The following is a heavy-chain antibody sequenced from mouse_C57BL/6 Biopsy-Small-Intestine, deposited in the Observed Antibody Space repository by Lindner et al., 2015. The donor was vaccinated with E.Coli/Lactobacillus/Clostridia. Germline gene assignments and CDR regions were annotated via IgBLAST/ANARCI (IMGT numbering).Heavy chain of an antibody. CDR1: AYTFTTYP. J-gene: IGHJ2*01. CDR3: ARGGVLAGFFDY. Sequence: VQLQESGAELVRPGASVKMSCKASAYTFTTYPIEWMKQSHGKSLEWIGNFHPYNDDTKYNEKFKGKATLTVERSSSTVYLELSRLTSDDSAVYYCARGGVLAGFFDYWGKGTTLTVSS. D-gene: IGHD3-2*02. V-gene: IGHV1-47*01. CDR2: FHPYNDDT.